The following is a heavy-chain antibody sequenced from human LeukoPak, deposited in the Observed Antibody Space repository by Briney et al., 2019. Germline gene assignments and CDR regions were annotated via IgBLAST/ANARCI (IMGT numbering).Heavy chain of an antibody. CDR1: GYTFINHW. V-gene: IGHV1-46*01. J-gene: IGHJ6*03. Sequence: ASVKVSCKASGYTFINHWMHWVRQAPGQGLEWVGLINPTGTATLYAQKFQGRITLTRDMSATTAYMELSRLRSDDTAVYYCARVRKPMLTTSYSSSWHGQDYYYYMDVWGKGTTVTISS. CDR3: ARVRKPMLTTSYSSSWHGQDYYYYMDV. CDR2: INPTGTAT. D-gene: IGHD6-13*01.